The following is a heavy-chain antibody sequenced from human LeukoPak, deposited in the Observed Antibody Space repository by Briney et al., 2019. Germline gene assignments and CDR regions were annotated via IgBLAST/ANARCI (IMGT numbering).Heavy chain of an antibody. CDR2: IYSDGGT. J-gene: IGHJ4*02. V-gene: IGHV3-53*01. CDR1: GFTLSSNY. CDR3: ARDSSGPGY. Sequence: GGTLRLSCAASGFTLSSNYMSSVGQAPGQGLEWVSVIYSDGGTFYTDSVKGRFPISRDNSKNTLYLQMNSLRAEDTAVYYCARDSSGPGYWGQGTLVTVSS. D-gene: IGHD6-19*01.